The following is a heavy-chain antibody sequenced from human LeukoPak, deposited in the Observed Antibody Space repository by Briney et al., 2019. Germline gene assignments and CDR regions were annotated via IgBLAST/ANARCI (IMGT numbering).Heavy chain of an antibody. CDR1: GLTFSQYG. V-gene: IGHV3-30*18. CDR2: ISYEGSNK. Sequence: GALRLSCAASGLTFSQYGMHWARQAPGKGLEWVAVISYEGSNKYYSDSVKGRFTISRDNSKNTLYLQMNSLRPEDTGVYYCAKGGHYDSSGYYGPSGYWGQGILVTVSS. J-gene: IGHJ4*02. CDR3: AKGGHYDSSGYYGPSGY. D-gene: IGHD3-22*01.